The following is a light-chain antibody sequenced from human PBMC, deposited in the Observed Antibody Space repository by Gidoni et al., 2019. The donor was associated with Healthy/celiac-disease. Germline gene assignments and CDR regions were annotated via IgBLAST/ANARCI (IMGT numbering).Light chain of an antibody. CDR1: QRRLHSNGYNY. J-gene: IGKJ5*01. Sequence: DIVMTQSPLSLPVTPGKPASISCRSSQRRLHSNGYNYLDWYLQKPGQSPQLLIYLGSNPASGVPDRFSGSGSGTDFTLKISRVEAEDVGVYYCMQALQTPLVTFGQGTRLEIK. V-gene: IGKV2-28*01. CDR2: LGS. CDR3: MQALQTPLVT.